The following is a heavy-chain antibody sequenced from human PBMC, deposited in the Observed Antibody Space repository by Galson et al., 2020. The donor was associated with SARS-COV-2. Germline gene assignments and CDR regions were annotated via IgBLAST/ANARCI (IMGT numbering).Heavy chain of an antibody. D-gene: IGHD3-16*01. CDR2: ISGSGDST. V-gene: IGHV3-23*01. J-gene: IGHJ4*02. CDR1: GFTFSSYA. Sequence: ETLSLTCAASGFTFSSYAMSWVRQTPGKGLEWVSVISGSGDSTYYADSVKGRFTISRDNSKNTLYLQMNSLRAEDTALYYCAKKTTQFGADREVTFDYWGQGTLVTVSS. CDR3: AKKTTQFGADREVTFDY.